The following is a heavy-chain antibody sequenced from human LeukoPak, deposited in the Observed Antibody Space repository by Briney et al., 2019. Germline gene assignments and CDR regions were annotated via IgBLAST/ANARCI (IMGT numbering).Heavy chain of an antibody. CDR1: GYTFTSYD. V-gene: IGHV1-8*01. J-gene: IGHJ4*02. Sequence: ASVKVSCKASGYTFTSYDINWVRQAPGQGIEWMGWMNPNSGNTGYAQKFQGRVTMTRNTSIRTAYMELSSLRSEDTAVYYCARDIGDYYFDYWGQGTLVTVSS. CDR3: ARDIGDYYFDY. CDR2: MNPNSGNT.